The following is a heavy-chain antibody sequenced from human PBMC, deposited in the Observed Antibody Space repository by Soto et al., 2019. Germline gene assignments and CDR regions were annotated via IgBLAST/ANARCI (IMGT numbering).Heavy chain of an antibody. Sequence: GGSLRLSCAASGFTFSSYSMNWVRQAPGKGLEWVSYISSSSSTIYYADSVKGRFTISRDNAKNSLYLQMNSLRAEDTAVYYCARSCSGGSCYQPASWVYWGQGTLVTVSS. CDR1: GFTFSSYS. V-gene: IGHV3-48*01. D-gene: IGHD2-15*01. CDR3: ARSCSGGSCYQPASWVY. J-gene: IGHJ4*02. CDR2: ISSSSSTI.